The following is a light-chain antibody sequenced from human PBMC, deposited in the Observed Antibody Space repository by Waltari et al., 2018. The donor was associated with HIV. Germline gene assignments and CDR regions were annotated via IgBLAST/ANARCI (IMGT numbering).Light chain of an antibody. CDR3: SSYAGSNNPVV. Sequence: QSALTQPPSASGSPGQSVTISCTGTSSDVGGYNYVSWYQQHPGKAPKLMIYEVSKRPSAVPDRFFGSKSGNTASLTVSGLQAEDEADYYCSSYAGSNNPVVFGGGTKLTVL. V-gene: IGLV2-8*01. CDR1: SSDVGGYNY. J-gene: IGLJ2*01. CDR2: EVS.